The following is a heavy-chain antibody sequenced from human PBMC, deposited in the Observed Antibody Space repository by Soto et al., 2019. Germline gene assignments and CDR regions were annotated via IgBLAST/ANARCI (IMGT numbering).Heavy chain of an antibody. V-gene: IGHV3-30*18. CDR2: ISYDGSNK. Sequence: VQLVESGGGVVQPGRSLRLSCAASGFTFSSYGMHWVRQAPGKGLEWVAVISYDGSNKYYADSVKGRFTISRDNSKNTLYLQMNSLRAEDTAVYYCAKVESPTSFNYYYGMDVWGQGTTVTVSS. CDR1: GFTFSSYG. D-gene: IGHD3-16*01. CDR3: AKVESPTSFNYYYGMDV. J-gene: IGHJ6*02.